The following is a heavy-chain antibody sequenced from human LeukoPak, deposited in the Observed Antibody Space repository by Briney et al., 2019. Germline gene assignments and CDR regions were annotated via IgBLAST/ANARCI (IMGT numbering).Heavy chain of an antibody. CDR3: ARELSWSGRDY. D-gene: IGHD3-3*01. J-gene: IGHJ4*02. CDR2: INQDGSAK. V-gene: IGHV3-7*01. CDR1: GFTFSGSW. Sequence: GGSLRLSCAASGFTFSGSWMSWVRQAPGKGLEWVAYINQDGSAKNYLDSVKGRFTISIDRGKNSLYLQMNSLRDEDTVVYYCARELSWSGRDYWGQGTLVTVSS.